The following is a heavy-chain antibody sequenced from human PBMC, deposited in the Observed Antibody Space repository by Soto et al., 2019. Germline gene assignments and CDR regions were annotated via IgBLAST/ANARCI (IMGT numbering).Heavy chain of an antibody. D-gene: IGHD3-9*01. Sequence: EVQLVESGGGLVQPGGSVRLSCAASGFTVSSNYMSWDRQAPGKGLEWACVIYSGGSTYYADSVKGRCTIYRDNSKNTLYLQRNSLRHEDTAVYYCARAASAYDDMLAGYYRIDDACDIWGQGTMVTVSS. J-gene: IGHJ3*02. CDR1: GFTVSSNY. CDR3: ARAASAYDDMLAGYYRIDDACDI. V-gene: IGHV3-66*01. CDR2: IYSGGST.